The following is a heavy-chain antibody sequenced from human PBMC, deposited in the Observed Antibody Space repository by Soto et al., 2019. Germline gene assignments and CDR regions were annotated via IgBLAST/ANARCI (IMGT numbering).Heavy chain of an antibody. CDR2: VSSSSSYI. J-gene: IGHJ6*03. CDR1: GFTFSSYS. CDR3: ARGVTYYYYYMDV. V-gene: IGHV3-21*01. Sequence: GGSLRLSCAASGFTFSSYSMNWVRQAPGKGLEWVSSVSSSSSYIYYADSVKGRFTISRDNAKNSLYLQMNSLRAEDTAVYYCARGVTYYYYYMDVWGKGTTVTVSS.